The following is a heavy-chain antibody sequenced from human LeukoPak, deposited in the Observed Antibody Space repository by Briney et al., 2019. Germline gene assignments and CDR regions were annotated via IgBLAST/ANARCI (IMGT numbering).Heavy chain of an antibody. CDR1: GGSISSYY. D-gene: IGHD3-3*01. Sequence: PSETLSLTCTVSGGSISSYYWSWIRQPAGKGLEWLGRIYKTGSTNYNHSLKSRVTMSVDTSKNQFSLRLSSVTAADTAIYYCARQTIERSLGGVPDFFDPWGQGILVTVSS. J-gene: IGHJ5*02. CDR2: IYKTGST. CDR3: ARQTIERSLGGVPDFFDP. V-gene: IGHV4-4*07.